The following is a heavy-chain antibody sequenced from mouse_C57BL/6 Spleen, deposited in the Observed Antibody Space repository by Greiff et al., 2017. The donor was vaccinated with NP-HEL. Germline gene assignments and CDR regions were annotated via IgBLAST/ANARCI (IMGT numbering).Heavy chain of an antibody. CDR2: INYDGSST. CDR3: ARDGGSYYGSSYYAMDY. CDR1: GFTFSDYY. V-gene: IGHV5-16*01. J-gene: IGHJ4*01. Sequence: EVQVVESEGGLVQPGSSMKLSCTASGFTFSDYYMAWVRQVPEKGLEWVANINYDGSSTYYLDSLKSRFIISRDNAKNLLYLHMSSLKSEDTATYYCARDGGSYYGSSYYAMDYWGQGTSVTVSS. D-gene: IGHD1-1*01.